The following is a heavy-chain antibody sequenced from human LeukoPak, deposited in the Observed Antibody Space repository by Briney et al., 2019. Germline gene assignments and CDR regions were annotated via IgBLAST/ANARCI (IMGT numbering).Heavy chain of an antibody. CDR3: ARGYDFWSGYSGFDY. Sequence: GGSLRLSCAASGFTFSSYEMNWVRQAPGKGLEWVSYISSSGSTIYYADSVKGRFTISRDNAKKSLYLQMNSLRAEDTAVYYCARGYDFWSGYSGFDYWGQGTLVTVSS. CDR1: GFTFSSYE. CDR2: ISSSGSTI. V-gene: IGHV3-48*03. J-gene: IGHJ4*02. D-gene: IGHD3-3*01.